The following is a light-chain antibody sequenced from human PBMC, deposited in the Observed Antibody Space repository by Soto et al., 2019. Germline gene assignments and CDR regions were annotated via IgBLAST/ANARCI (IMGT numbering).Light chain of an antibody. Sequence: SVVRRPRSVCGAPGQKVTMSCSGSRSNIGNNYVSWHQQLPGTAPKLLIYEDDKRPSGIPDRFSGSKSGTSATLGITGLQTGDEADYYCGTWDSSLSIFVFGSGTKVTVL. CDR1: RSNIGNNY. CDR2: EDD. J-gene: IGLJ1*01. V-gene: IGLV1-51*02. CDR3: GTWDSSLSIFV.